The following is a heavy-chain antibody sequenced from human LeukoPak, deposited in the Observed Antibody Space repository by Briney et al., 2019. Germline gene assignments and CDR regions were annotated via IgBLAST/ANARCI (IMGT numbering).Heavy chain of an antibody. CDR2: FSSDGTHT. CDR1: GFSFSSYS. CDR3: ARGGPGYDASGYYWGLDY. Sequence: GGSQRLSCLSSGFSFSSYSMNWVGQAPGKGLEWVASFSSDGTHTAYGESVRGRFTISRDNAKNSVHLQMNSLRVEDTALYYCARGGPGYDASGYYWGLDYWGQGTLVPVSS. V-gene: IGHV3-21*06. D-gene: IGHD3-22*01. J-gene: IGHJ4*02.